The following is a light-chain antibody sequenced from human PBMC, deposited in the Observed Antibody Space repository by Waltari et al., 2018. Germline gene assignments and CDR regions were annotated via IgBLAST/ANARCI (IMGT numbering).Light chain of an antibody. CDR1: QSLVNTDGNIY. CDR2: KVS. V-gene: IGKV2-30*01. J-gene: IGKJ1*01. CDR3: MQGTHWPPT. Sequence: DVVLAQSPLSLPVTLGQPASISCRSSQSLVNTDGNIYLNWFHQRPDQSPRRLIYKVSNRDSGVPDRFSGSGSGTDFTLKISRLEADDVGVYFCMQGTHWPPTFGQGTKVEIK.